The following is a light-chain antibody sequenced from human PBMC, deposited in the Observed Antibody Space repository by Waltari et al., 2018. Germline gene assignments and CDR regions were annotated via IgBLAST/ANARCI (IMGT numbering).Light chain of an antibody. V-gene: IGKV4-1*01. CDR1: QSVIYSSNNKNY. CDR3: LQYYSTPLT. CDR2: WAS. Sequence: DIVMTQSPDSLAVSLGERATINCKSSQSVIYSSNNKNYLAWYQQKPGQPPKLLIYWASTRESGVPDRFSGSGSGTDFTLTISSLQAEDVAVYYCLQYYSTPLTFGQGTKLEIK. J-gene: IGKJ2*01.